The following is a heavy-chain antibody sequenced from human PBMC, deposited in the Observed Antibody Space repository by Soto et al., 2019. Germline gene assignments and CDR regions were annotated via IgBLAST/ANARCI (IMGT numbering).Heavy chain of an antibody. V-gene: IGHV3-33*01. Sequence: GGSLRLSCAASGFTFSSYGMHWVRQAPGKGLEWVAVIWYDGSNKYYADSVKGRFTISRDNSKNTLYLQMNSLRAEDTAVYYCARAEEQWLEDYYYYGMDVWGQGTTVTVSS. J-gene: IGHJ6*02. CDR1: GFTFSSYG. CDR2: IWYDGSNK. D-gene: IGHD6-19*01. CDR3: ARAEEQWLEDYYYYGMDV.